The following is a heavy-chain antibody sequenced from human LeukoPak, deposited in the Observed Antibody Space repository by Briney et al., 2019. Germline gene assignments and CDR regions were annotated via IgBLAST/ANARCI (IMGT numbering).Heavy chain of an antibody. J-gene: IGHJ4*02. Sequence: PSETLSLTCTVSGGSISSGDYYWSWLRQPPGKGLEWIVYIYYSGSTYYNPSLKSRVTISVDTSKNQFSLKLSSVTAADTAVYYCARALYSSSSSEYFDYWGQGTLVTVSS. D-gene: IGHD6-6*01. CDR2: IYYSGST. CDR3: ARALYSSSSSEYFDY. V-gene: IGHV4-30-4*08. CDR1: GGSISSGDYY.